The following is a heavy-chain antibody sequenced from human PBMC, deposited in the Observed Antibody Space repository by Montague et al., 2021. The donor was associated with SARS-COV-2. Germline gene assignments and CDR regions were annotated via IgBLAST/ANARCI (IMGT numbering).Heavy chain of an antibody. J-gene: IGHJ3*01. CDR2: IDTSGNT. V-gene: IGHV4-61*02. Sequence: TLSLTCTVSGGSISSGSHYWSWIRQPAGKGLEWIGRIDTSGNTKYISSLKSRVTISVDTSKNHFTLKLSSVTAAETAVYYCARLKRYFDSSGSPSAFDFWGQGTKVTVSS. D-gene: IGHD3-22*01. CDR3: ARLKRYFDSSGSPSAFDF. CDR1: GGSISSGSHY.